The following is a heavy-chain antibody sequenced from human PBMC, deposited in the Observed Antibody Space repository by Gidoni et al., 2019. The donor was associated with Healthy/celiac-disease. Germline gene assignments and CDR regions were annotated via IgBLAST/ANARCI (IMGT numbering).Heavy chain of an antibody. CDR2: IYYSGST. J-gene: IGHJ4*02. Sequence: QLQLQESGPGLVKPSETLSLTCTVSGGSISSSSYYWGWIRQPPGKGLEWIGSIYYSGSTYYNPSLKSRVTISVDTSKNQFSLKLSSVTAADTAVYYCLSRLELRNRFDYWGQGTLVTVSS. V-gene: IGHV4-39*01. CDR3: LSRLELRNRFDY. D-gene: IGHD1-7*01. CDR1: GGSISSSSYY.